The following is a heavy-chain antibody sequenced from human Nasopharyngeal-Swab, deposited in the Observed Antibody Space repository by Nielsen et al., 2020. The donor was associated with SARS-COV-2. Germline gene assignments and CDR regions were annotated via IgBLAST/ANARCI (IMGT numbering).Heavy chain of an antibody. Sequence: TRQSRGKGLEWIGTIYNSGTTYTNPSLKSRVSISIDMSNNQLSLELTSVTAADTAVYYCATPVAVAGRGRWFDPWGQGTLVTVSS. CDR2: IYNSGTT. CDR3: ATPVAVAGRGRWFDP. D-gene: IGHD6-19*01. J-gene: IGHJ5*02. V-gene: IGHV4-39*01.